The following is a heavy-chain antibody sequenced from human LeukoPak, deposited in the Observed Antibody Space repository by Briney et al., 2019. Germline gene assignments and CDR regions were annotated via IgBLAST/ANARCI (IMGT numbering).Heavy chain of an antibody. D-gene: IGHD3-22*01. V-gene: IGHV3-23*01. CDR2: ICGIGGRT. CDR3: AKDGVEYYYDGSGPPPDAFDI. J-gene: IGHJ3*02. CDR1: GFTFSSYA. Sequence: GGSLRLSCAASGFTFSSYAMNWVRQAPGKGLEWVSAICGIGGRTNYSDSVKGRFTISRDNSKNTLYLQINSLRAEDTAVYYCAKDGVEYYYDGSGPPPDAFDIWGQGTIVTVFS.